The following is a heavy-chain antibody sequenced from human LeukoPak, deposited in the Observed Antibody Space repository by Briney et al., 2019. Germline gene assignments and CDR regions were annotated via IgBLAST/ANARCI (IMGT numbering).Heavy chain of an antibody. CDR2: SGGSI. J-gene: IGHJ4*02. CDR3: AKDLARGYSYGYVDY. D-gene: IGHD5-18*01. V-gene: IGHV3-53*01. Sequence: GGSLRLSCAASGFTVSSYHMSWVRQAPGKGLEWVSTSGGSIYYADSVKGRFTISRDNSKNTLYLQMNSLRAEDTAVYYCAKDLARGYSYGYVDYWGQGTLVTVSS. CDR1: GFTVSSYH.